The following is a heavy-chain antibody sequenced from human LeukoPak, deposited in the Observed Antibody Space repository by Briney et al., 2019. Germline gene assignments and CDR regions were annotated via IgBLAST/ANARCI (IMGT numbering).Heavy chain of an antibody. J-gene: IGHJ4*02. Sequence: SQTLSLTCTVSGGSISSGGYYWSWIRQPPGKGLEWIGYIYHSGSTYYNPSLKSRVTISVDRSKNQFSLKLSSVTAADTAVYYCARKFPDYYDSSGYYEDYWGQGTLVTVSS. CDR3: ARKFPDYYDSSGYYEDY. D-gene: IGHD3-22*01. V-gene: IGHV4-30-2*01. CDR1: GGSISSGGYY. CDR2: IYHSGST.